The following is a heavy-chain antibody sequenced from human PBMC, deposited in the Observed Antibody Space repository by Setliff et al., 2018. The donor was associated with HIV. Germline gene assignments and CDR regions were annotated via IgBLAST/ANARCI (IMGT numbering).Heavy chain of an antibody. CDR2: TKNKANNYIS. Sequence: WGTLSLSCAASGFTLSNYYIDWVRQAPGKGLEWVGRTKNKANNYISEYPASVQGRFTISRDDSNDSLFLQMNNLKTEDTAVYYCVRAAEGIDIWSQGSMVTVSS. CDR1: GFTLSNYY. CDR3: VRAAEGIDI. J-gene: IGHJ6*02. V-gene: IGHV3-72*01.